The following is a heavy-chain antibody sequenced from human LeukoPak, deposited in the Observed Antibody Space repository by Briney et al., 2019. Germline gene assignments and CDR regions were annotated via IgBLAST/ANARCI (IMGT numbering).Heavy chain of an antibody. Sequence: SETLSLTCTVSGGSISSSSYYWGWIRQPPGKGLEWIGSIYYSGSTYYNPSLKSRVTISVDTSKNQFSLELSSVTAADTAVYYCARVKQQLTGGFDYWGQGTLVTVSS. V-gene: IGHV4-39*07. CDR1: GGSISSSSYY. D-gene: IGHD6-13*01. CDR2: IYYSGST. J-gene: IGHJ4*02. CDR3: ARVKQQLTGGFDY.